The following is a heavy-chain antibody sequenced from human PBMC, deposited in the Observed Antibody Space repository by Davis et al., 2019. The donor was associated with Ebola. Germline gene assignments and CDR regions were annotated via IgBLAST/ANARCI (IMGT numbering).Heavy chain of an antibody. CDR2: IDWDDDK. D-gene: IGHD3-22*01. Sequence: SGPTLVTPTQTLTLTCTFSGFSLSSRGMSVSWIRQPPGKALAWLALIDWDDDKYYSTSLKTRLTISKDTSKNQVVLTMTNMDPVDTATYYCAREGPQGYYYDSSGFDYWGQGTLVTVSS. CDR3: AREGPQGYYYDSSGFDY. CDR1: GFSLSSRGMS. V-gene: IGHV2-70*01. J-gene: IGHJ4*02.